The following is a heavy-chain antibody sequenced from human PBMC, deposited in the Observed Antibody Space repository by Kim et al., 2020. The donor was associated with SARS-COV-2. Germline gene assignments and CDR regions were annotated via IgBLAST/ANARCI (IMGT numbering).Heavy chain of an antibody. CDR2: IYYSGST. CDR3: ARGQTYYDILTGYYFDY. CDR1: GGSISSYY. V-gene: IGHV4-59*01. D-gene: IGHD3-9*01. Sequence: SETLSLTCTVSGGSISSYYWSWIRQPPGKGLEWIGYIYYSGSTNYNPSLKSRVTISVDTSKNQFSLKLSSVTAADTAMYYCARGQTYYDILTGYYFDYWG. J-gene: IGHJ4*01.